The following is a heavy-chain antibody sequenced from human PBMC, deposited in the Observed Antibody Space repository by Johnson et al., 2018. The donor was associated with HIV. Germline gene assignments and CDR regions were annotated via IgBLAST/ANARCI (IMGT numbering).Heavy chain of an antibody. J-gene: IGHJ3*02. D-gene: IGHD3-22*01. CDR2: INWNGGST. Sequence: VQLVESGGGVVRPGGSLRLSCAASGFTFDDYGMSWVRQAPGKGLEWVSGINWNGGSTGYADSVKGRFTISRDNAKNSLYLQMNSLRAEDTAVYYCAKRGSTMIGGAGAFDIWGQGTMVTVSP. V-gene: IGHV3-20*04. CDR3: AKRGSTMIGGAGAFDI. CDR1: GFTFDDYG.